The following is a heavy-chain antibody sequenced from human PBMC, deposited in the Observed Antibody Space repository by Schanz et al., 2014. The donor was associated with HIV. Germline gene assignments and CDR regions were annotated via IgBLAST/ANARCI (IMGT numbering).Heavy chain of an antibody. D-gene: IGHD6-19*01. CDR1: GFTFNNYA. J-gene: IGHJ6*02. V-gene: IGHV3-23*01. Sequence: EVQLLDSGGGLVQPGGSLRLSCVASGFTFNNYAMTWVRQAPGKGLEWVSSISESGGRSYYADSVNGRFTISRDNSLHMLYLEMKSLRAEDTAVYYCASGRRSGIGWRMDVWGQGTTVSVSS. CDR2: ISESGGRS. CDR3: ASGRRSGIGWRMDV.